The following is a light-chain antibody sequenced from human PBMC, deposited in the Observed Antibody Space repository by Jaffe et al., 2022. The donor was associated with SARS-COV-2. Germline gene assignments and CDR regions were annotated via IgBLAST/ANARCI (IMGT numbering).Light chain of an antibody. Sequence: QSALTQPRSVSGSPGQSVTISCTGTSSDVGGYNYVSWHQQHPGKAPKLMIYDVSKRPSGVPDRFSGSKSGNTASLTISGLQAEDEADYYCCSFAGNYIYVFGTGTQVTVL. CDR2: DVS. J-gene: IGLJ1*01. V-gene: IGLV2-11*01. CDR1: SSDVGGYNY. CDR3: CSFAGNYIYV.